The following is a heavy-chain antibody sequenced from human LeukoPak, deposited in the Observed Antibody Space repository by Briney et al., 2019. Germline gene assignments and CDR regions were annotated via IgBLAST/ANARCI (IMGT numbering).Heavy chain of an antibody. D-gene: IGHD3-16*01. J-gene: IGHJ4*02. CDR3: ARDGGFDPDYYFDY. V-gene: IGHV1-18*04. CDR1: GYTFTSYG. CDR2: ISAYNGNT. Sequence: GASVKVSCKASGYTFTSYGISWVRQAPGQGLEWMGWISAYNGNTNYAQKLQGRVTMTPDTSTSTAYMELRSLRSDDTAVYYCARDGGFDPDYYFDYWGQGTLVTVSS.